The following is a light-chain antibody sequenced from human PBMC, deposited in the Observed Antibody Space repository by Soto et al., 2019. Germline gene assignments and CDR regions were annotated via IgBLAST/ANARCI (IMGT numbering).Light chain of an antibody. Sequence: EVVLTQSPATLSLSPGEGATLSCRASQEFGVYLAWYRQKPGQAPRLLIYDASNRATGIPPRFSGSGSGTDFTLTISSLEPEDFAVYYCQQRYSWPPITFGQGTRLDLK. CDR2: DAS. CDR1: QEFGVY. V-gene: IGKV3-11*01. CDR3: QQRYSWPPIT. J-gene: IGKJ5*01.